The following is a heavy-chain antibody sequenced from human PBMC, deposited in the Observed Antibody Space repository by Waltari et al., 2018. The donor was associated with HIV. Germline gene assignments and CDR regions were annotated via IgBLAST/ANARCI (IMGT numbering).Heavy chain of an antibody. Sequence: QVQLVQSGAEVKKPGASVKVSCKASGYTFTGYYMHWVRQAPGQGLEWMGWINPNSGGTNYAQKFQGRVTMTRDTSISTAYMELSRLRSDDTAVYYCARDKGPYCSSTSCPLGYWGQGTLVTVSS. J-gene: IGHJ4*02. V-gene: IGHV1-2*02. D-gene: IGHD2-2*01. CDR3: ARDKGPYCSSTSCPLGY. CDR1: GYTFTGYY. CDR2: INPNSGGT.